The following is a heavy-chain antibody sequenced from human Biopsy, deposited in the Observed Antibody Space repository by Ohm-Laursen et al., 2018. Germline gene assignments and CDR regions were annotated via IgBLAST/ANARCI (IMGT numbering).Heavy chain of an antibody. Sequence: GSLRLSCAAPGFTVSSNYMSWVRQAPGKGLEWVSVIYSGGSTYYADSVKGRFTISRDNSKNTLYLQMNSLRAEDTAVYYCARSGWPENGAFDIWGQGTMVTVSS. J-gene: IGHJ3*02. D-gene: IGHD6-19*01. CDR1: GFTVSSNY. CDR3: ARSGWPENGAFDI. CDR2: IYSGGST. V-gene: IGHV3-53*01.